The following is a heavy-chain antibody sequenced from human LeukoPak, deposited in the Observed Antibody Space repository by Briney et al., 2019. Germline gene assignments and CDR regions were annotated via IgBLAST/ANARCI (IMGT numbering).Heavy chain of an antibody. Sequence: GGSLRLSCAASGFSFSSYWMQWVRRVPGKGLVWVSRINYAGSSTTYADSVEGRFTISRDNAKNTLYLQMNSLRADDTAVYYCARRGDYADYWGQGTLVTVSS. V-gene: IGHV3-74*01. CDR1: GFSFSSYW. CDR3: ARRGDYADY. J-gene: IGHJ4*02. D-gene: IGHD4-17*01. CDR2: INYAGSST.